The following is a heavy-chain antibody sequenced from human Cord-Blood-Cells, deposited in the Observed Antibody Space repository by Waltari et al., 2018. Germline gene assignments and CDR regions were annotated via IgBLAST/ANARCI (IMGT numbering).Heavy chain of an antibody. V-gene: IGHV1-24*01. J-gene: IGHJ5*02. CDR1: GYTLTELS. CDR2: FDPEDGET. CDR3: ATALMITFGGVIANWFDP. D-gene: IGHD3-16*02. Sequence: QVQLVQSGAEVKKPGASVKVSCKVSGYTLTELSMHWVRQAPGQGLEWMGGFDPEDGETIYAQKFQGRVTMTEDTSTDTAYMELSSLRSEDTAVYYCATALMITFGGVIANWFDPWGQGTLVTVSS.